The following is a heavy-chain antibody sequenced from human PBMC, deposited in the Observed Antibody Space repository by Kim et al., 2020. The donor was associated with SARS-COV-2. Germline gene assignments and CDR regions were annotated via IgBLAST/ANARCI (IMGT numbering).Heavy chain of an antibody. J-gene: IGHJ4*02. CDR2: IYYSGST. V-gene: IGHV4-39*01. CDR1: GGSISSSSYY. D-gene: IGHD3-10*01. Sequence: SETLSLTCTVSGGSISSSSYYWGWIRQPPGKGLEWIGSIYYSGSTYYNPSLKSRVTISVDTSKNQFSLKLSSVTAADTAVYYCAAPAADYYGSGSYYNPRAVGYWGQGTLVTVSS. CDR3: AAPAADYYGSGSYYNPRAVGY.